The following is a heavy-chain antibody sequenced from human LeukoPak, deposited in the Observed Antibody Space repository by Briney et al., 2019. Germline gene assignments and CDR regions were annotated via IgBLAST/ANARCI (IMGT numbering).Heavy chain of an antibody. V-gene: IGHV7-4-1*02. CDR3: ARDPVGSHGAFDI. Sequence: ASVKVSCKASGYTLTNYPMNWVRQAPGQGLEWMGWINTYTGNPTYAQGFTGRFVFSLDTSVSTAYLQINSLKAEDTAVYYCARDPVGSHGAFDIWGQGTMVTVSS. D-gene: IGHD6-13*01. J-gene: IGHJ3*02. CDR2: INTYTGNP. CDR1: GYTLTNYP.